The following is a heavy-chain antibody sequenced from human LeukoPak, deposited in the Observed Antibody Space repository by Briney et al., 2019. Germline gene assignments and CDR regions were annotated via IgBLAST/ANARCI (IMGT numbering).Heavy chain of an antibody. CDR3: AKDFRIGYSAHFDY. Sequence: GGSLRLSCAASGFTFSDYYMSWIRQAPGKGLEWVSYISSSGSTIYYADSVKGRFTISRDNAKNSLYLQMNSLRAEDTAVYYCAKDFRIGYSAHFDYWGQGALVTVSS. D-gene: IGHD2-21*01. CDR1: GFTFSDYY. CDR2: ISSSGSTI. V-gene: IGHV3-11*01. J-gene: IGHJ4*02.